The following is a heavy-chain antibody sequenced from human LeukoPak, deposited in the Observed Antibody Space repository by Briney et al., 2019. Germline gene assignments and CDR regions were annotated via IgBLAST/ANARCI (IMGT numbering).Heavy chain of an antibody. CDR1: GYTFTSYG. V-gene: IGHV1-18*01. J-gene: IGHJ4*02. Sequence: ASVKVSCKAFGYTFTSYGISWVRQAPGQGLEWMGWISAYNGNTNYAQKLQGRVTMTTDTSTSTAYMELRSLRSDDTAVYYCASSYYYDSSGYYSRYYFDYWGQGTLVTVSS. D-gene: IGHD3-22*01. CDR2: ISAYNGNT. CDR3: ASSYYYDSSGYYSRYYFDY.